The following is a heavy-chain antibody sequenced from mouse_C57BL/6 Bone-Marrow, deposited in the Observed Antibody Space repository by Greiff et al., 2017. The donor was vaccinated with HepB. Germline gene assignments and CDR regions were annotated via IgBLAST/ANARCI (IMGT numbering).Heavy chain of an antibody. CDR3: ARIRLGRYFDY. CDR2: INYDGSST. V-gene: IGHV5-16*01. D-gene: IGHD4-1*01. CDR1: GFTFSDYY. Sequence: EVKLEESEGGLVQPGSSMKLSCTASGFTFSDYYMAWVRQVPEKGLEWVANINYDGSSTYYLDSLKSRFIISRDNAKNILYLQMSSLKSEDTATYYCARIRLGRYFDYWGQGTTLTVSS. J-gene: IGHJ2*01.